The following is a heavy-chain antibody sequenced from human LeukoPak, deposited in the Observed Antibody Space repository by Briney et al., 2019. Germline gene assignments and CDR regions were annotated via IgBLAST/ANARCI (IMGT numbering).Heavy chain of an antibody. CDR1: GFTFSSYS. V-gene: IGHV3-21*01. J-gene: IGHJ4*02. CDR3: ARAPGVAGTGY. CDR2: ISSSSSYI. Sequence: GGSLRLSCAASGFTFSSYSMTWVRQAPGKGLEWVSSISSSSSYIYYADSVKGRFTISRDNAKNSLYLQMNSLRAEDTAVYYCARAPGVAGTGYWGQGILVTVSS. D-gene: IGHD6-19*01.